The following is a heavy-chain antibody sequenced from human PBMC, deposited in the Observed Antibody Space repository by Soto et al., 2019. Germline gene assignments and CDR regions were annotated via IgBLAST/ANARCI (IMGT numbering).Heavy chain of an antibody. D-gene: IGHD5-18*01. J-gene: IGHJ4*02. Sequence: SSSMYITNAVYGESSGTYDLRWIRQNTSKRLDWIFQINHSGSTNYNPSLKSRVTISVDTSKNQFSLKLSSVTAADTAVYYCARVPPAWYRYGPPAVKRGFFDYWVQGTLV. V-gene: IGHV4-34*01. CDR2: INHSGST. CDR3: ARVPPAWYRYGPPAVKRGFFDY. CDR1: GESSGTYD.